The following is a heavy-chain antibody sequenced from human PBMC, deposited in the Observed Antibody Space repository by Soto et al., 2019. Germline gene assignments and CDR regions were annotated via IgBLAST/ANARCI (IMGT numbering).Heavy chain of an antibody. V-gene: IGHV1-8*01. CDR3: ARERTGTSSMDV. Sequence: QVQLVQSGAEVKKPGASVQVSCKASGYTFTSYDINWVRQATGQALAWLGWMNPNSGNTGYAQKFQGRVTMTRNTSISTAYMELSSLRSEDTAVYYCARERTGTSSMDVWGQGTTVTVSS. CDR2: MNPNSGNT. J-gene: IGHJ6*02. D-gene: IGHD1-1*01. CDR1: GYTFTSYD.